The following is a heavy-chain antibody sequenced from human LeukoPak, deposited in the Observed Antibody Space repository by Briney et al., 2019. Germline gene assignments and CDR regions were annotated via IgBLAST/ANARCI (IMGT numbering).Heavy chain of an antibody. CDR2: IYYSGST. D-gene: IGHD3-3*01. CDR3: ARVGVYGYYDFWSGYSGWFDP. V-gene: IGHV4-59*01. CDR1: GGSISSYY. Sequence: SETLSLTCTVSGGSISSYYWSWIRQPPGKGLEWIGYIYYSGSTNYNPSLKSRVTISVDTSKNQFSLKLSSVTAADTAVYYCARVGVYGYYDFWSGYSGWFDPWGQGTLVTVSS. J-gene: IGHJ5*02.